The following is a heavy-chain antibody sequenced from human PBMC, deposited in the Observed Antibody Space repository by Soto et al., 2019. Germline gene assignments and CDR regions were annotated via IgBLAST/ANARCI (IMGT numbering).Heavy chain of an antibody. D-gene: IGHD3-3*01. CDR1: GYTFTGYY. CDR2: INPNSGGT. Sequence: ASVKVSCKASGYTFTGYYMHWVRQAPGQGLEWMGWINPNSGGTNYAQKFQGRVTMTRDTSISTAYMELSRLRSDDTAVYYCARDPRITIFGVVTIYGMDVWGQRTTVTVSS. CDR3: ARDPRITIFGVVTIYGMDV. V-gene: IGHV1-2*02. J-gene: IGHJ6*02.